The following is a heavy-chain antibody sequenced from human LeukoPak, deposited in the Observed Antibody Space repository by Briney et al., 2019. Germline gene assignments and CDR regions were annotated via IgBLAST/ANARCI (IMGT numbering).Heavy chain of an antibody. CDR2: IYTSGST. CDR1: GGSISSYY. Sequence: KPSETLSLTCTVSGGSISSYYWSWIRQPAGKGLEWIGRIYTSGSTNYNPSLKSRVTMSVDTSKNQFSLKLSSVTAADTAVYYCARDSSPQRYYDSSGYHGGIDYWGQGTLVTVSS. CDR3: ARDSSPQRYYDSSGYHGGIDY. V-gene: IGHV4-4*07. J-gene: IGHJ4*02. D-gene: IGHD3-22*01.